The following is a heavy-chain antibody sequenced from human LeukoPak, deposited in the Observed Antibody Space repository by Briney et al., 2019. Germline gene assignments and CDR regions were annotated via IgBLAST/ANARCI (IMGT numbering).Heavy chain of an antibody. V-gene: IGHV4-39*01. CDR2: IYYSGST. CDR3: ARQSYSSGWYSDP. J-gene: IGHJ5*02. Sequence: SETLSLTCTVSGGSISSSTYYWGWIRQPPRKGLEWIGSIYYSGSTYYNPSLKSRVTISVDTSKNQFSLKLSSVTAADTAVYYCARQSYSSGWYSDPWGQGTLVTVSS. CDR1: GGSISSSTYY. D-gene: IGHD6-19*01.